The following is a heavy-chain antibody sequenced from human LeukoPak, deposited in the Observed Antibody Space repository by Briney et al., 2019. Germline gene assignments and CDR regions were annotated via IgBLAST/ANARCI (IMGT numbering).Heavy chain of an antibody. CDR2: IYYSGST. J-gene: IGHJ6*03. V-gene: IGHV4-59*01. D-gene: IGHD3-3*01. CDR1: GGSISSYY. CDR3: ARRRHDFWSGYFYYYYMDV. Sequence: SETLSLTCTVSGGSISSYYWSWIRQPPGKGLEWIGYIYYSGSTNYNPSLKSRVTISVDTSKNQFSLKLSSVTAADTAVYYCARRRHDFWSGYFYYYYMDVWGKGTTVTVSS.